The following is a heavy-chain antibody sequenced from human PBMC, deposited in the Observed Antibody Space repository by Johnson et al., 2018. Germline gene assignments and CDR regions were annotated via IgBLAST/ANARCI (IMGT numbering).Heavy chain of an antibody. CDR2: LRSSGGTI. CDR1: GFTFSSYS. J-gene: IGHJ6*03. CDR3: GRVGLNWNYYYYMDV. D-gene: IGHD3-16*01. Sequence: VQLQESGGGLVKXGGSLRLXCAASGFTFSSYSMNWVRQAPGKGLAWVSSLRSSGGTIYSADSVKGRVTVSRDNAKNSLYLQMHSLRAEDTVVYYCGRVGLNWNYYYYMDVWGKGTTVTVSS. V-gene: IGHV3-21*01.